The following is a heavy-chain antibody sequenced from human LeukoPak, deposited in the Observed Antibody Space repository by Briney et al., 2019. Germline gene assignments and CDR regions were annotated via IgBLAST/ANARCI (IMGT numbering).Heavy chain of an antibody. CDR1: GLTFSAYV. CDR2: IRYDGSNK. V-gene: IGHV3-30*02. CDR3: AKGPLRDDTGSYFDY. J-gene: IGHJ4*02. Sequence: GGSLRLSCAASGLTFSAYVMEWVRQAPGKGLEWVAFIRYDGSNKFYADSVKGRFTISRDNSKNTLFLQMNHLRAEDTAVYYCAKGPLRDDTGSYFDYWGQGTLVTVSS. D-gene: IGHD1-26*01.